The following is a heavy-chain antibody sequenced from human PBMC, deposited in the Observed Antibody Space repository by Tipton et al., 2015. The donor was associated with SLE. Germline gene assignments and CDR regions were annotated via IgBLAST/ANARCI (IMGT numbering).Heavy chain of an antibody. CDR2: VFHSGGA. Sequence: GLVKPSETLSLTCIVSGASISSHHWSWIRQPPGKGLEWIGSVFHSGGANYNPSLNSRVTISHDTSNNRLSLRLVSATAADTAVYYCARLEASGLWYYFDYWGQGAPVTVSS. CDR1: GASISSHH. CDR3: ARLEASGLWYYFDY. J-gene: IGHJ4*02. D-gene: IGHD2-21*01. V-gene: IGHV4-59*11.